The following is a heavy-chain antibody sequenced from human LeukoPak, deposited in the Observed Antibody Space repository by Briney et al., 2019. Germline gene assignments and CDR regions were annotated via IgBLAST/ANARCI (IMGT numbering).Heavy chain of an antibody. J-gene: IGHJ3*02. CDR3: ARSYITMIVVVTPEAFDI. Sequence: GGSLKLSCAASGFTFSNYWMTWVRQAPGKGLEWVANIKPDGGAQYYADSVRGRFTISRDSAKNSVFLQMNSLRAEDTAVYYCARSYITMIVVVTPEAFDIWGQGTMVTVSS. CDR2: IKPDGGAQ. V-gene: IGHV3-7*01. D-gene: IGHD3-22*01. CDR1: GFTFSNYW.